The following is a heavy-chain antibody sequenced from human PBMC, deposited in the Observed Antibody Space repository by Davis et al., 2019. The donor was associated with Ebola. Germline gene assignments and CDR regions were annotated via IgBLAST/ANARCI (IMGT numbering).Heavy chain of an antibody. CDR1: GFTFSSYS. CDR2: ISSSSSYI. D-gene: IGHD7-27*01. J-gene: IGHJ4*02. CDR3: ANDKYSLTGSFDS. Sequence: GGSLRLSCPASGFTFSSYSMNWVRQAPGKGLAWVSSISSSSSYIYYADSMKGRFTISRDNAMNSLFLQMNSLRAEDAALYYCANDKYSLTGSFDSWGQGTLVTVSS. V-gene: IGHV3-21*04.